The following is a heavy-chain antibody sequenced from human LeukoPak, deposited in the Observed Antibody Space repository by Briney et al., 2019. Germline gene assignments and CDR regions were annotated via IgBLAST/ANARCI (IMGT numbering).Heavy chain of an antibody. J-gene: IGHJ3*01. CDR2: INHSGST. CDR3: AGIYYDILTGYF. Sequence: SETLSLTCAVYGGSFSGYYWSWNRQPPGKGLEWIGEINHSGSTNYNPSLKSRVTISVDTSKNQFSLKLSSVTAADTAVYYCAGIYYDILTGYFWGQGTMVTVSS. CDR1: GGSFSGYY. V-gene: IGHV4-34*01. D-gene: IGHD3-9*01.